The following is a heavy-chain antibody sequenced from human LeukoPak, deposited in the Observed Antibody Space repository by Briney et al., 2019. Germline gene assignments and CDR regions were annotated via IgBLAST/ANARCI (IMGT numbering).Heavy chain of an antibody. V-gene: IGHV1-46*01. J-gene: IGHJ4*02. Sequence: ASVKVSCKASGYTFTSYYMHRVRQAPGQGLEWMGIISPSGGSTSYAQKFQGRVTMTRDMSTSTDYMELSSLRSEDTAVYYCARDGSHRRYHYFDYWGQGTLVTVSS. CDR2: ISPSGGST. CDR3: ARDGSHRRYHYFDY. CDR1: GYTFTSYY. D-gene: IGHD3-16*02.